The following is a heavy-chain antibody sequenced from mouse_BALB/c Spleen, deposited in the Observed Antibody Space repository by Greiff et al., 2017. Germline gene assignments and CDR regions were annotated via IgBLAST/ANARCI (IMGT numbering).Heavy chain of an antibody. V-gene: IGHV14-3*02. CDR1: GFNINDTY. CDR2: IDPANGNT. D-gene: IGHD1-1*01. J-gene: IGHJ4*01. CDR3: ANDYGRYDAMDY. Sequence: VQLQQPGAELVKPGASVKLSCTASGFNINDTYMHWVKQRPEQGLEWIGRIDPANGNTKYDPKFQGKATITADTSSNTAYLRLSSLTSEDTAVYSSANDYGRYDAMDYWGQGTSVTVSS.